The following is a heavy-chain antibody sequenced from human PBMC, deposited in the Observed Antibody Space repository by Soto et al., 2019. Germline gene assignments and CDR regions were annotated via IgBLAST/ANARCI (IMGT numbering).Heavy chain of an antibody. J-gene: IGHJ4*02. CDR3: ARDSPPPRE. CDR1: GYTFTAYY. V-gene: IGHV1-46*01. Sequence: GTSVKVSCKASGYTFTAYYMHWVRQAPGQGLEWMGIINANNGSTSYAQKFQGRVTMTTDTSTSTAYMELRSLRSDDTAVYYCARDSPPPREWGQGTLVTVSS. CDR2: INANNGST.